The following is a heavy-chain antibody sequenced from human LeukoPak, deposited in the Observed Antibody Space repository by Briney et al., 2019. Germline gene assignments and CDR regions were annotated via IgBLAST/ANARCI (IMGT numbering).Heavy chain of an antibody. CDR2: TIPMFGSA. V-gene: IGHV1-69*05. J-gene: IGHJ6*03. D-gene: IGHD2-15*01. CDR3: ARVGRSRGSLPNSYYYMDV. Sequence: GASVKVTCKASRDTFDSYSISWVRQAPGQGLEWMGGTIPMFGSANYAQKFQGRVTITTDKTTTTPYMELSSMSSEDTAVYYCARVGRSRGSLPNSYYYMDVWGKGTTVTVSS. CDR1: RDTFDSYS.